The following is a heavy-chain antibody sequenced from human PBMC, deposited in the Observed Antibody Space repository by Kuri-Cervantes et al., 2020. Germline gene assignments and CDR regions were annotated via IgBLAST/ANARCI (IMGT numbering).Heavy chain of an antibody. D-gene: IGHD5-18*01. CDR1: GGSISSSSYY. J-gene: IGHJ4*02. Sequence: SETLSLTCTVSGGSISSSSYYWGWVRQPPGKGLEWIGYIYYSGSTNYNPSLKSPVTITVDTSKNQFSLKLSSVTAAATAVYYGARVGYSHGYYFDYWGQGTLVTVSS. CDR3: ARVGYSHGYYFDY. CDR2: IYYSGST. V-gene: IGHV4-61*05.